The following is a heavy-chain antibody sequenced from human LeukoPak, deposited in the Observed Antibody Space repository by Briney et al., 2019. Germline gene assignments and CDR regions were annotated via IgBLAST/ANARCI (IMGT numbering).Heavy chain of an antibody. CDR2: ISGSGGST. J-gene: IGHJ3*02. V-gene: IGHV3-23*01. Sequence: GGSLRLSCAASGFTFSSYGMSWVRQAPGKGLEWVSAISGSGGSTYYADSVKGRFTISRDNSKNTLYLQMNSLRAEDTAVYYCARPRITMIVVGNAFDIWGQGTMVTVSS. CDR3: ARPRITMIVVGNAFDI. CDR1: GFTFSSYG. D-gene: IGHD3-22*01.